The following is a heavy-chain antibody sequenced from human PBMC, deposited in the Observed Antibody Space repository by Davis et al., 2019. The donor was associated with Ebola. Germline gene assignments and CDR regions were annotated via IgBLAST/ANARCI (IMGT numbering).Heavy chain of an antibody. V-gene: IGHV1-69*13. CDR2: IIPLFGSV. Sequence: SVKVSCKPSGGSFSSSAPNWVRQAPGQGLEWMGGIIPLFGSVTYAQKFQGRLTITAADSTGTAYMELFSLTSEDTAVYYCARTSIVDDSSGYSTWFDPWGQGTLVTVSS. D-gene: IGHD3-22*01. J-gene: IGHJ5*02. CDR1: GGSFSSSA. CDR3: ARTSIVDDSSGYSTWFDP.